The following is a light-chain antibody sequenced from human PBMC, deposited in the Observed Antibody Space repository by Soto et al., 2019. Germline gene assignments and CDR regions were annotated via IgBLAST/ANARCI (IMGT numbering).Light chain of an antibody. CDR2: DVR. CDR3: SSYTRSSLVI. CDR1: SSDVGGYNY. J-gene: IGLJ2*01. V-gene: IGLV2-14*01. Sequence: QSALTQPASVSGSPGQSITISCTGTSSDVGGYNYISWYQQHPGKAPKFIIYDVRNRPSGVSNRFSGSRSGNTASLTISGLQAEDEADYYCSSYTRSSLVIFGGGPKVTVL.